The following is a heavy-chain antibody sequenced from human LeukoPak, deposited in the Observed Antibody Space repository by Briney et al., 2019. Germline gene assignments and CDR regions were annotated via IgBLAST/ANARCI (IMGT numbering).Heavy chain of an antibody. V-gene: IGHV3-23*01. CDR1: GFTFSSYA. D-gene: IGHD3-22*01. Sequence: GGSLRLSCAASGFTFSSYAMSWVRQAPGKGLEWVSAISGSGGSTYYADSVKGRFTISRDNSKNTLYLQMNSLRAEDTAVYYCATQYYYDSSGYPYYYYYGMDVWGQGTTVNVSS. J-gene: IGHJ6*02. CDR3: ATQYYYDSSGYPYYYYYGMDV. CDR2: ISGSGGST.